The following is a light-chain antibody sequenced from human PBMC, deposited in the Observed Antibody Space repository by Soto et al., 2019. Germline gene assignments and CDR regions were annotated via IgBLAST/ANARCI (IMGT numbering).Light chain of an antibody. CDR2: AAS. J-gene: IGKJ4*01. Sequence: DIRMTQSPSALSASIRDRVTITCRASQGIGNYVAWFQVKPGKVPKRLIYAASSLQSGVPSRFSGYGSGTEFTLTISSLQPEDSASYYCLQHNSYPLTFGGGTKVEI. CDR1: QGIGNY. CDR3: LQHNSYPLT. V-gene: IGKV1-17*03.